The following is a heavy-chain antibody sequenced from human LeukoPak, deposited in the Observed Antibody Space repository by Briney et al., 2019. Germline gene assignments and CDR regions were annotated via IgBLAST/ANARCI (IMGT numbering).Heavy chain of an antibody. V-gene: IGHV4-30-4*01. D-gene: IGHD2-2*02. J-gene: IGHJ5*02. CDR3: ARVVVVVPAAIETFDP. CDR1: GGSISSGDYY. CDR2: IYYSGST. Sequence: SETLSLTCTVSGGSISSGDYYWSCIRQPPGKGLEWIVYIYYSGSTYYNPSLKSRVTISVDTSKNQFSLRLSSVTAADTAVYYCARVVVVVPAAIETFDPWGQGTLVTVSS.